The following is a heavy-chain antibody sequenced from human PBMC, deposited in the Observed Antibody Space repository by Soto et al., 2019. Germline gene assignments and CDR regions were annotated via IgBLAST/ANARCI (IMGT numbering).Heavy chain of an antibody. Sequence: SETLSLTCTVSGGSVSSSSYYWGWVRQPPGKGLEWIGSGYYSGSTYYDPSLGSRVTISVDKSKNQFSLKLMSLSAADTAVYYCVSLEGLGTIPYSFDSWGQGALVTGSA. CDR1: GGSVSSSSYY. CDR2: GYYSGST. CDR3: VSLEGLGTIPYSFDS. D-gene: IGHD3-9*01. V-gene: IGHV4-39*01. J-gene: IGHJ4*02.